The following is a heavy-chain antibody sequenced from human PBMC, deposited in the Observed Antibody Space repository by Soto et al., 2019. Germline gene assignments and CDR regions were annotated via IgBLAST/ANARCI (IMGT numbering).Heavy chain of an antibody. Sequence: QITLKESGPTLVKPTQTLTLTCSFSGFSLSTSGVGVGWTRQPPGKALEWLALIYWDDDKRYSPSLKSRLTTTKDTSKNQVVLTMTNMDPVDTATYYCSRRQVEGSGNYWVDLWGQGTLVTVSS. CDR2: IYWDDDK. D-gene: IGHD3-10*01. CDR1: GFSLSTSGVG. V-gene: IGHV2-5*02. J-gene: IGHJ5*02. CDR3: SRRQVEGSGNYWVDL.